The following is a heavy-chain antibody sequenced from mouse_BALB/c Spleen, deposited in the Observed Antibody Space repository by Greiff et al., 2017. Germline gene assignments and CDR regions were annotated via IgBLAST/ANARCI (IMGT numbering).Heavy chain of an antibody. CDR3: ARYYDYGKFAY. D-gene: IGHD2-4*01. J-gene: IGHJ3*01. V-gene: IGHV3-8*02. Sequence: EVKLLESGPSLVKPSQTLSLTCSVTGDSITSCYWNWIRKFPGNKLEYMGYISYSGSTYYNPSLKSRISITRDTSKNQYYLQLNSVTTEDTATYYCARYYDYGKFAYWGQGTLVTVSA. CDR1: GDSITSCY. CDR2: ISYSGST.